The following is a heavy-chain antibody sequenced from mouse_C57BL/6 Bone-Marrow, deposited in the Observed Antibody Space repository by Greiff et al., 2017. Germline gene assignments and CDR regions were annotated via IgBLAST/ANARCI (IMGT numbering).Heavy chain of an antibody. Sequence: EVQRVESGGGLVQPGGSLKLSCAASGFTFSDYGMAWVRQAPRKGPEWVAFISNLAYSIYYADTVTGRFTISRENAKNTLYLEMSSLRSEDTAMYYCARLGIYYYGSKDAMDYWGQGTSVTVSS. CDR2: ISNLAYSI. V-gene: IGHV5-15*01. CDR3: ARLGIYYYGSKDAMDY. J-gene: IGHJ4*01. CDR1: GFTFSDYG. D-gene: IGHD1-1*01.